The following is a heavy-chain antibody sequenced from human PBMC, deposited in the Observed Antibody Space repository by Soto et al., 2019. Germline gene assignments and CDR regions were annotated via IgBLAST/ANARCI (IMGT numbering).Heavy chain of an antibody. D-gene: IGHD7-27*01. CDR2: VSYDGGET. CDR3: ARSLRPHGDPPLDY. CDR1: GFTFNSYA. V-gene: IGHV3-30*14. Sequence: QVQLVESGGGVVQPGRSLRLSCAASGFTFNSYALHWVRQAPGKGLQWVAVVSYDGGETYYADSVKGRFTISRDTSKKTLFLQMSSLRPEDSGLYYGARSLRPHGDPPLDYWGQGTLVTVSS. J-gene: IGHJ4*02.